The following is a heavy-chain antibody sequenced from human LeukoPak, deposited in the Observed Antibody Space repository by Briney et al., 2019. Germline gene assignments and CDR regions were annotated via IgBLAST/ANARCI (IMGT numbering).Heavy chain of an antibody. V-gene: IGHV3-48*01. CDR3: ATAKNDH. CDR2: ITSDSGTI. CDR1: GFTVSAYS. J-gene: IGHJ4*02. Sequence: PGGSLRLAWAASGFTVSAYSMNWVRQAPGKWLEWISYITSDSGTIYYAGSLKGRFTVSRDNAANSLYLQMNSLRAEDTALYYCATAKNDHWGQGTLVTVSS.